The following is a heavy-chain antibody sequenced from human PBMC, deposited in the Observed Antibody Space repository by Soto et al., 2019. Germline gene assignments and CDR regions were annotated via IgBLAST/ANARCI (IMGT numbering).Heavy chain of an antibody. J-gene: IGHJ4*02. V-gene: IGHV1-69*01. CDR1: EGTFNSYA. CDR3: ASGASRWYPYFFDS. Sequence: QAQVVQSGAEVRKPGSSVKLSCKASEGTFNSYAIAWVLHAPGQGLEWMGGIIPYYNTLNYVQKSLVRVTITADDSTHTVYMELRSLRSADTAFYFCASGASRWYPYFFDSWAQGTLVTVSS. D-gene: IGHD6-13*01. CDR2: IIPYYNTL.